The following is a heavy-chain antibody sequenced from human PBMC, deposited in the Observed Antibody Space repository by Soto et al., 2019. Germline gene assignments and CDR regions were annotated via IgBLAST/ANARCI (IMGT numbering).Heavy chain of an antibody. CDR1: GGSISSSNW. J-gene: IGHJ4*02. Sequence: PSETLSLTCAVFGGSISSSNWWSWVRQPPGKGLEWIGEIFPSGATSYNPSLKSRVTISLDKSKNQVSLRLSSMTAADTALYYCARADSSSWYLDYWGQGTLVTVSS. D-gene: IGHD6-13*01. CDR3: ARADSSSWYLDY. CDR2: IFPSGAT. V-gene: IGHV4-4*02.